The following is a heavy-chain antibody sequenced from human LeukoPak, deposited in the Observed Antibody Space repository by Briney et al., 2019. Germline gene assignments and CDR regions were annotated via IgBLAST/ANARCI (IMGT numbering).Heavy chain of an antibody. V-gene: IGHV3-7*01. CDR1: GFSFSNYW. CDR3: ARAGHYDTTWYQ. Sequence: PGGSLRLSCAAFGFSFSNYWMSWVRQAPGKGLEWVANIKQDGSEKYYVDSVKGRFTISRDNAKNSLYLQMNSLRAEDTALYYCARAGHYDTTWYQWGQGTLVTVSS. CDR2: IKQDGSEK. J-gene: IGHJ4*02. D-gene: IGHD3-22*01.